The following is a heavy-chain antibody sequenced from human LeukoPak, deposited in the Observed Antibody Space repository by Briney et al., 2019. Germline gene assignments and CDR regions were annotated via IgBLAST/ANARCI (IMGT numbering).Heavy chain of an antibody. D-gene: IGHD3-22*01. CDR1: GFTFNNYG. CDR3: ARAYDSSGYWPEYFHH. V-gene: IGHV3-30*03. Sequence: PGRSLTLSCAASGFTFNNYGIHWVRQAPGKGLEWVAVISYDGDNKYYADSLKGRFTISRDNSKNTLFLQMNSLRTEDTAVYYCARAYDSSGYWPEYFHHWGQGTLVTVSS. CDR2: ISYDGDNK. J-gene: IGHJ1*01.